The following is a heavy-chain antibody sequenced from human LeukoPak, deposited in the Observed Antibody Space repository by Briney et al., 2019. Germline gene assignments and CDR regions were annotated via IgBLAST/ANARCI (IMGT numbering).Heavy chain of an antibody. D-gene: IGHD6-19*01. J-gene: IGHJ4*02. V-gene: IGHV3-66*01. Sequence: SCKASGYTFTSYYMHWVRQAPGKGLEWVSVIYSGGSTYYADSVKGRFTISRDNSKNTLYLQMNSLRAEDTAVYYCAREHSSGYYYFDYWGQGTLVTVSS. CDR2: IYSGGST. CDR1: GYTFTSYY. CDR3: AREHSSGYYYFDY.